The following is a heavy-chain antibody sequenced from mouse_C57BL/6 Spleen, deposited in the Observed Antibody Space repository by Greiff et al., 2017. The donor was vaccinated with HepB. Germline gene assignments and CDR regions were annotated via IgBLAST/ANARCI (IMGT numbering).Heavy chain of an antibody. CDR3: AKNLAVRYAMDY. J-gene: IGHJ4*01. CDR1: GFSLTSYG. Sequence: VKLMESGPGLVQPSQSLSITCTVSGFSLTSYGVHWVRQSPGKGLEWLGVIWRGGSTDYNAAFMSRLSITKDNSKSQVFFKMNSLQADDTAIYYCAKNLAVRYAMDYWGQGTSVTVSS. CDR2: IWRGGST. V-gene: IGHV2-5*01. D-gene: IGHD6-1*01.